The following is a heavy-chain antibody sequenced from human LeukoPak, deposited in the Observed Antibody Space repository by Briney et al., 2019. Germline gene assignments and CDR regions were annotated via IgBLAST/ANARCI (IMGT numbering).Heavy chain of an antibody. Sequence: SETLSLTCTVSGGSISSYYWSWIRQPPGKGLEWIGYIYYSGTTNYYPSLRSRVTISLDRSKNQFSLKMDSVTAADTAVYYCARSEYSATRYAIDYWGQGILVTVSS. CDR1: GGSISSYY. J-gene: IGHJ4*02. CDR3: ARSEYSATRYAIDY. D-gene: IGHD2-2*01. CDR2: IYYSGTT. V-gene: IGHV4-59*12.